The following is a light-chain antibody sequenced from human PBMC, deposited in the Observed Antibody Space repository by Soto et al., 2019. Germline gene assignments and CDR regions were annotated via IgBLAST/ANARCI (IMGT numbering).Light chain of an antibody. CDR1: QSVNSH. J-gene: IGKJ4*01. CDR3: QQHSNWPLT. Sequence: EIVMTQSPATLSVSPGERATLSCRASQSVNSHLAWYQQKPGQAPRLLIYGAYYRATGIPARFSGSGSGTDFTLTISSLQSEDFAVYYCQQHSNWPLTFGGGTRVEIK. CDR2: GAY. V-gene: IGKV3-15*01.